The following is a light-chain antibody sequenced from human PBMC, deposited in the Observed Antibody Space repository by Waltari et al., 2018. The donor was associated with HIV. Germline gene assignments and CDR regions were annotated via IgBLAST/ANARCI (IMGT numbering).Light chain of an antibody. J-gene: IGLJ2*01. Sequence: QPVLTQPPSASGTPGQRVIISCSGRSSNIGRHAVSWYQHLPGATPPLLIFGNNQRSSGVPDRFSGSKSATSASLAISGLRSVDEADYSCAAWDDSLDGPVFGGGTKLTVL. CDR3: AAWDDSLDGPV. CDR2: GNN. CDR1: SSNIGRHA. V-gene: IGLV1-44*01.